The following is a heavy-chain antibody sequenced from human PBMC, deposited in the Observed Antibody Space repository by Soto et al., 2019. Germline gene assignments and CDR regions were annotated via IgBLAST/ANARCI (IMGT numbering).Heavy chain of an antibody. J-gene: IGHJ4*02. CDR1: GGSVSSGSYY. Sequence: SETLSLTCTVSGGSVSSGSYYWSWIRQPPGKGLEWIGYIYYSGSTNYNPSLKSRVTISVDTSKNQFSLKLGSVTAADTAVYYCARDWVRNYYGSGSYYYFDYWGQGTLVTVSS. CDR3: ARDWVRNYYGSGSYYYFDY. V-gene: IGHV4-61*01. CDR2: IYYSGST. D-gene: IGHD3-10*01.